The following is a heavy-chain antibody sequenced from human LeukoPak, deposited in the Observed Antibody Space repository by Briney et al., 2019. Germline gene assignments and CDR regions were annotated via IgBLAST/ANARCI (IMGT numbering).Heavy chain of an antibody. CDR1: GFTFSSYG. CDR2: IRYDGSNK. V-gene: IGHV3-30*02. CDR3: ATLPYYYDSSGSYYFDY. D-gene: IGHD3-22*01. Sequence: GGSLRLSCAASGFTFSSYGMSWVRQAPGKGLEWVAFIRYDGSNKYYADSVKGRFTISRDNSKNTLYLQMNSLRVEDTAVYYCATLPYYYDSSGSYYFDYWGQRTLVTVSS. J-gene: IGHJ4*02.